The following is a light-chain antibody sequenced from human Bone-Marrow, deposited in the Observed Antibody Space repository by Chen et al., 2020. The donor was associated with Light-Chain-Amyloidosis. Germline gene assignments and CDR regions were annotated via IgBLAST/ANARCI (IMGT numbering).Light chain of an antibody. CDR2: DAS. CDR3: QHYTMIPQGAT. CDR1: QDITNY. J-gene: IGKJ3*01. Sequence: DIQMTQSPSSLSASVGDRVTITCQASQDITNYLNWYQQKPGRASKFLIYDASNLEPGVPSRFSGSGYGKEFSLTISSLPTEDIASYYYQHYTMIPQGATFGPGTKVDMK. V-gene: IGKV1-33*01.